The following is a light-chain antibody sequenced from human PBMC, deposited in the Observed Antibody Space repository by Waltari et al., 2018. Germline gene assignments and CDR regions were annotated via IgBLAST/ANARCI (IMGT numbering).Light chain of an antibody. V-gene: IGKV4-1*01. J-gene: IGKJ1*01. CDR2: WAS. CDR3: QQYYSNPT. Sequence: DIILTQSPETLAVSLGERATINCKSSRSISYTKNYLSWYQQKPGQAPRLLISWASTREFGVPDRFSGSGSGADFTLTIDGLQAEDVAVYYCQQYYSNPTFGQGTKVQIK. CDR1: RSISYTKNY.